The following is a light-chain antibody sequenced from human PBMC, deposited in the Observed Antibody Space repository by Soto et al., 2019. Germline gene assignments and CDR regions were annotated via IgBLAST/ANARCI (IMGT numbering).Light chain of an antibody. J-gene: IGKJ2*01. Sequence: EIVLTQSPGTLSLSPGERATLSCRASQSVSSSYLAWYQQKPGQAPRPLIYGASSRATGIPDRFSGSGSGTDFTLTIRRLEPEDFAVYYCFQYGSSPYTFGQGTKLEIK. CDR2: GAS. V-gene: IGKV3-20*01. CDR1: QSVSSSY. CDR3: FQYGSSPYT.